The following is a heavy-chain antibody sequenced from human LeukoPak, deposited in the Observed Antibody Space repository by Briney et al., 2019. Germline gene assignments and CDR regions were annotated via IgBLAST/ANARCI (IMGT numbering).Heavy chain of an antibody. V-gene: IGHV3-33*08. CDR3: VRDPSGSGFAFDS. CDR1: GFTFSSFA. CDR2: IWFDGSNK. Sequence: GGSLRLSCAASGFTFSSFAMTWVRQAPGKGLEWVAFIWFDGSNKHYADSVKGRFTISRDNSEDTLYLQMNSLRAEDTAVYYCVRDPSGSGFAFDSWGQGALVTVSS. D-gene: IGHD1-1*01. J-gene: IGHJ4*02.